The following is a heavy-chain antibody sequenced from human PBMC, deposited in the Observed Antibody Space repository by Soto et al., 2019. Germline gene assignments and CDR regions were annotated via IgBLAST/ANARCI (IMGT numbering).Heavy chain of an antibody. J-gene: IGHJ6*02. Sequence: ASETLSLTCTVSGGSISSSSYYWGWIRQPPGKGLEWIGSIYYSGSTYYNPSLKGRVTISVDTSKNQFSLKLSSVTAADTAVYYCARLRIFGVVIDYYYGMDVWGQGTTVTVSS. D-gene: IGHD3-3*01. CDR3: ARLRIFGVVIDYYYGMDV. CDR1: GGSISSSSYY. V-gene: IGHV4-39*01. CDR2: IYYSGST.